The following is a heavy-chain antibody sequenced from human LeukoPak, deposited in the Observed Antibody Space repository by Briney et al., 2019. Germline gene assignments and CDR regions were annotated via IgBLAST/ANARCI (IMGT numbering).Heavy chain of an antibody. V-gene: IGHV3-23*01. J-gene: IGHJ4*02. CDR1: GFTFSSYA. CDR3: ARFIAAPYYFDY. CDR2: ISGSGTNT. D-gene: IGHD6-13*01. Sequence: GGSLRLSCAASGFTFSSYAMNWVRQAPGKGLEWVSGISGSGTNTYYADSVKGRFTISRDNSKNTMYLQMSSLRAEDTAVYYCARFIAAPYYFDYWGRGTLVTVSS.